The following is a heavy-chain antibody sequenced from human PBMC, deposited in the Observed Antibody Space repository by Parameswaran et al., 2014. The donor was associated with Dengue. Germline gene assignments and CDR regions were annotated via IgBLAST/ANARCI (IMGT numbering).Heavy chain of an antibody. CDR2: ISAHNGRI. Sequence: WVRQAPGQGLEWMGWISAHNGRINYAQKFQGRVTMTTDTSTSIAYMELRSLRSDDTAVYYCARKRGFGVVIAPYGMDVWGQGDHGHRL. V-gene: IGHV1-18*01. D-gene: IGHD3-3*01. CDR3: ARKRGFGVVIAPYGMDV. J-gene: IGHJ6*02.